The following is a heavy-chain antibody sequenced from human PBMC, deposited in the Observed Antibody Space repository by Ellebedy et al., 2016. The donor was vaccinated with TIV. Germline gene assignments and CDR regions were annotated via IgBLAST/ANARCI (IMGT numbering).Heavy chain of an antibody. Sequence: ESLKISCPVSGGSISGKSDYWGWIRQPPGKGLEWIGEINHSGSTNYNPSLKSRVTISVDTSKNQFSLKLSSVTAADTAVYYCARARYGAYRYFDLWGRGTLVTVSS. CDR3: ARARYGAYRYFDL. CDR1: GGSISGKSDY. J-gene: IGHJ2*01. CDR2: INHSGST. D-gene: IGHD4-17*01. V-gene: IGHV4-39*07.